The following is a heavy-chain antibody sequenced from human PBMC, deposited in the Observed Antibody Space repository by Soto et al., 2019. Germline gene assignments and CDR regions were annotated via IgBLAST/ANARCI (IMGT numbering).Heavy chain of an antibody. CDR3: ARGGPNWDYYFYGMDV. CDR1: GFTFSNYD. J-gene: IGHJ6*02. Sequence: GGSLRLSCAASGFTFSNYDMLWVRQAPGKGLEWVSTFGSAGDIYYSDSVKGRFTISRDNARNSLYLQMNSLRAADTAVYYCARGGPNWDYYFYGMDVWGQGTTVTVSS. V-gene: IGHV3-13*01. CDR2: FGSAGDI. D-gene: IGHD3-16*01.